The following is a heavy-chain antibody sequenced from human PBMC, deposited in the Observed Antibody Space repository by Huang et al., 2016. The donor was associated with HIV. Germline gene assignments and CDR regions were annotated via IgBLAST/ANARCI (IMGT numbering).Heavy chain of an antibody. CDR3: ARGFGINYNHEAFDV. V-gene: IGHV1-8*01. D-gene: IGHD3-10*01. CDR1: GYTFTNYD. J-gene: IGHJ3*01. Sequence: QVQLEQSGAEVKKQGASVKVSCKSSGYTFTNYDIIWVRQASGQGLELMVWMNPKSGNVCYTKKFQGRVAILRNSSINTSYLEVTRLTSEDTAVYYCARGFGINYNHEAFDVWGQGTMVTVSS. CDR2: MNPKSGNV.